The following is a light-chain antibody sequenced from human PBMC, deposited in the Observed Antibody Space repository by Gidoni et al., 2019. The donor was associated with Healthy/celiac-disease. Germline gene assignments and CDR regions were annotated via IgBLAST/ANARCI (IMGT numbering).Light chain of an antibody. CDR1: QSVSSN. CDR2: GAS. Sequence: EIVMTQSPATLSVSPGDRATLSCRASQSVSSNLAWYQQKPGQAPRLLIYGASPRATGIPARFSGSGSGTEFTLTISSLQSEDFAVYYCQQYNNWPQTFGQGTKVEIK. V-gene: IGKV3-15*01. J-gene: IGKJ1*01. CDR3: QQYNNWPQT.